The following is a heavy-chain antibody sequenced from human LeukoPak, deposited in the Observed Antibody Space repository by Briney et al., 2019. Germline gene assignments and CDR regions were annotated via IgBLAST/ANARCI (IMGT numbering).Heavy chain of an antibody. D-gene: IGHD4-17*01. V-gene: IGHV4-34*01. Sequence: KPSETLSLTCAVYGGSFSGYYWSWIRQPPGKGLEWIGEINHSGSTNYNPSLKSRVTISVDTSKSQFSLKLSSVTAADTAVYYCARDFSYGDSNYWGQGTLVTVSS. CDR3: ARDFSYGDSNY. CDR1: GGSFSGYY. CDR2: INHSGST. J-gene: IGHJ4*02.